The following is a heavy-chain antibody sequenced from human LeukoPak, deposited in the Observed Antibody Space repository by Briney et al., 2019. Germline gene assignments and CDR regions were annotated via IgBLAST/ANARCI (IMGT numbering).Heavy chain of an antibody. V-gene: IGHV1-18*01. CDR1: GYTFTSYG. D-gene: IGHD4-17*01. Sequence: ASVKVSCRASGYTFTSYGISWVRQAPGQGLEWMGWISAYNGNTNYAQKLQGRVTMTTDTSTSTAHMELRSLRSDDTAVYYCARAATVTTWFDYWGQGTLVTVSS. CDR3: ARAATVTTWFDY. CDR2: ISAYNGNT. J-gene: IGHJ4*02.